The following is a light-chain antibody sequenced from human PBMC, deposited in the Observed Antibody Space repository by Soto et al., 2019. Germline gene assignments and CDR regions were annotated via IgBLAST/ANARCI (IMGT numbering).Light chain of an antibody. CDR2: DDS. V-gene: IGKV1-5*01. CDR3: QQYNSYSMYT. J-gene: IGKJ2*01. Sequence: DIQMTQSPSTLSASVGVRVTITCRASQSISSGLAWYQQKPGKAPTLLIYDDSSLESGVPSGFSGSGSGTDFSLTISSLPPDDFETYYCQQYNSYSMYTFGQGNKLEI. CDR1: QSISSG.